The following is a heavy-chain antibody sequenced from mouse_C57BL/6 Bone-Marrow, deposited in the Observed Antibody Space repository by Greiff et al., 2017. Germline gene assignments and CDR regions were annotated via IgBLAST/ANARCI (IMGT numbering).Heavy chain of an antibody. CDR1: GFNIKDDY. V-gene: IGHV14-4*01. CDR3: TTVDYYNY. J-gene: IGHJ2*01. CDR2: IDPENGDT. Sequence: EVQLQESGAELVRPGASVKLSCTASGFNIKDDYMHWVKQRPEQGLEWIGWIDPENGDTEYASKFQGKAPITADTSSNPAYLQLSSLTSEDTAVYYCTTVDYYNYWGQGTTLTVSS. D-gene: IGHD1-1*01.